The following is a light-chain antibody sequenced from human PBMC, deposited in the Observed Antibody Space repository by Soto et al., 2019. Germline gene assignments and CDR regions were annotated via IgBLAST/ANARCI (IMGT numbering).Light chain of an antibody. CDR3: SSFTSSSTWV. CDR2: EVS. J-gene: IGLJ3*02. V-gene: IGLV2-18*02. CDR1: SSDLGSHNH. Sequence: QSALTQPPSVSGSPGQSVTISCTGTSSDLGSHNHVSWYQQPPGTAPKLMIYEVSNRPSGVPDRFSGSKSGNTASLTISGLQAEDEADYYCSSFTSSSTWVFGGGTQLTVL.